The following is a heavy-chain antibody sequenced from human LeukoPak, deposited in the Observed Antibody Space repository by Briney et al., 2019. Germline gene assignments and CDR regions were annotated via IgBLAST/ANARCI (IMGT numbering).Heavy chain of an antibody. CDR1: GYSFTNYW. D-gene: IGHD3-9*01. V-gene: IGHV5-51*01. CDR2: IYPGDSDT. CDR3: ARTYDILTGYYDY. J-gene: IGHJ4*02. Sequence: GESLKISCKGSGYSFTNYWIGWVRQMPGKGLEWMGIIYPGDSDTRYSPSFQGQVTISADKSISTAYLQWSSLKASDTAMYYCARTYDILTGYYDYWGQGTLVTVSS.